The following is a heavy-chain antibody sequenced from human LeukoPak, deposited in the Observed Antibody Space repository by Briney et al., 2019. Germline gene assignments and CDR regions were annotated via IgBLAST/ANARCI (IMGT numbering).Heavy chain of an antibody. Sequence: PSETLSLTCTVSGGSISSYYWSWIRQPPGKGLEWIGYIYYSGSTNYNPSLKSRVTISVDTSKNQFSLKLSSVTAADTAVYYCAGTGDSSEVGYSRCYFDYWGQGTLVTVSS. D-gene: IGHD4-17*01. J-gene: IGHJ4*02. V-gene: IGHV4-59*08. CDR1: GGSISSYY. CDR3: AGTGDSSEVGYSRCYFDY. CDR2: IYYSGST.